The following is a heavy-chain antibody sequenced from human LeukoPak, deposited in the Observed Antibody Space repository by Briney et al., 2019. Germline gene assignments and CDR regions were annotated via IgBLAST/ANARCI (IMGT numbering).Heavy chain of an antibody. CDR2: INWDGGST. Sequence: PGGSLRLSCAASGFTFDDYAMHWVRQAPGKGLEWVSLINWDGGSTYYADSVKGRFTISRDNIKNSLYLQMNSLRPEDTALYYCVKQGARWLQSKSVYFDHWGQGTLVTISS. CDR1: GFTFDDYA. J-gene: IGHJ4*02. V-gene: IGHV3-43D*03. CDR3: VKQGARWLQSKSVYFDH. D-gene: IGHD5-24*01.